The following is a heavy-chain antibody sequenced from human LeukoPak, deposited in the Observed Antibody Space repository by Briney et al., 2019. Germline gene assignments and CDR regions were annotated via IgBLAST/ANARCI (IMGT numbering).Heavy chain of an antibody. CDR1: GFTFSDYY. Sequence: PGGSLRLSCAAPGFTFSDYYMSWIRQAPGKGLEWVSYISSSSSYTNYADSVKGRFTISRDNAKNSLYLQMNSLRAEDTAVYYCARDSNYYGSGSYYIESFDYWGQGTLVTVSS. J-gene: IGHJ4*02. V-gene: IGHV3-11*06. CDR3: ARDSNYYGSGSYYIESFDY. D-gene: IGHD3-10*01. CDR2: ISSSSSYT.